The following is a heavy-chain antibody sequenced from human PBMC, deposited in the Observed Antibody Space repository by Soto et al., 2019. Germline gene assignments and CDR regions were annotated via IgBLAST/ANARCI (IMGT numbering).Heavy chain of an antibody. CDR3: ARDRIAVAAHGYNWFDP. J-gene: IGHJ5*02. V-gene: IGHV1-69*13. Sequence: GASVKVSCKASGGTFSSYAISWLRQAPGQGLEWMGGIIPIFGTANYAQKFQGRVTITADESTSTAYTELSSLRSEDTAVYYCARDRIAVAAHGYNWFDPWGQGTLVTVSS. CDR2: IIPIFGTA. D-gene: IGHD6-19*01. CDR1: GGTFSSYA.